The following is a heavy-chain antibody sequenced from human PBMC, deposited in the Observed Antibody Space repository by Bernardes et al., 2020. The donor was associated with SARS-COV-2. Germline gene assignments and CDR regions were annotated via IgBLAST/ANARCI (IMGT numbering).Heavy chain of an antibody. J-gene: IGHJ5*01. V-gene: IGHV4-34*01. CDR2: ITHSGSS. CDR1: GGSFSGYC. Sequence: SEPLSLTCAVYGGSFSGYCWTWIRQPPGKGLEWIGEITHSGSSNYNPSLKSRVTISADTSKNQFSLRLSSVTAADTAVYYCARTPDYDVLTGYYAEGYDSWGQGTQVTVSS. CDR3: ARTPDYDVLTGYYAEGYDS. D-gene: IGHD3-9*01.